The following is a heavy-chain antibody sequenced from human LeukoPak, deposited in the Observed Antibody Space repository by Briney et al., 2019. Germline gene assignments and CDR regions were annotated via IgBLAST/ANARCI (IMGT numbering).Heavy chain of an antibody. CDR1: GFTFTSYW. V-gene: IGHV3-7*01. CDR3: ATSKDTAGGPY. CDR2: IRQDGGAT. J-gene: IGHJ4*02. Sequence: GGSLRLSCAASGFTFTSYWMTWVRQAPGKGLEWLANIRQDGGATYYGGSVKGRFTISRDNAKNSLFLQMNSLRAEGTAVYYCATSKDTAGGPYWGQGTLVTVSS. D-gene: IGHD5-18*01.